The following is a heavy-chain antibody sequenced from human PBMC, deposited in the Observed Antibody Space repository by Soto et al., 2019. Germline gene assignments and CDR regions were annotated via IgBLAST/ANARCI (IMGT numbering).Heavy chain of an antibody. Sequence: GGSLRLSCGAAGFTFSSYSMKWVRQAPGKGLEWVSSISSSSSYIYYADSVKGRFTISRDNAKNSLYLQMNSLRAEDTAVYYCARGEKSRYYYDSSGYYYEEGYYFDYWGQGTLVTVSS. CDR3: ARGEKSRYYYDSSGYYYEEGYYFDY. CDR1: GFTFSSYS. J-gene: IGHJ4*02. V-gene: IGHV3-21*01. D-gene: IGHD3-22*01. CDR2: ISSSSSYI.